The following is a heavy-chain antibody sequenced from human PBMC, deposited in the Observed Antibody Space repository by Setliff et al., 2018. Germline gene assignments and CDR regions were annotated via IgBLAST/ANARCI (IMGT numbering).Heavy chain of an antibody. CDR1: GYTFSDYW. J-gene: IGHJ6*03. CDR2: IDPADSDT. Sequence: LGESLKISCRGSGYTFSDYWIGWVRQMPGKGLEWMGIIDPADSDTTYSPSFQGQVTISADKSIGTAYLQWSSLKASDTAIYYCARRGWGSSSGDCYSPKGCYYYYMDVWGKGTTVTVSS. D-gene: IGHD2-21*02. CDR3: ARRGWGSSSGDCYSPKGCYYYYMDV. V-gene: IGHV5-51*01.